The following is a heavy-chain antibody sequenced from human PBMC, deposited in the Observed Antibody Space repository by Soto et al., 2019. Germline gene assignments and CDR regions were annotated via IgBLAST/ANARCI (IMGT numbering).Heavy chain of an antibody. Sequence: SLNVSCKASGGTFSRDAISWVRQAPGQGLEWMGGIIPIFGTANYAQKIQGRGTINEDESKSTAYTELSSMRSEDTAMYHRWKAGDNYGRRYYNGMDVWGQGTMVTVYS. CDR2: IIPIFGTA. CDR1: GGTFSRDA. D-gene: IGHD5-12*01. V-gene: IGHV1-69*13. CDR3: WKAGDNYGRRYYNGMDV. J-gene: IGHJ6*02.